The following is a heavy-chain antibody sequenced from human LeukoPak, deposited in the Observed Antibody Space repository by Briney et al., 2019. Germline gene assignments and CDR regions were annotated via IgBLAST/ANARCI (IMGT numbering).Heavy chain of an antibody. CDR3: AIPMYSSGWSGDY. CDR2: MNPNSGNT. V-gene: IGHV1-8*01. D-gene: IGHD6-19*01. J-gene: IGHJ4*02. CDR1: GYTFTSYD. Sequence: ASVKVSCKASGYTFTSYDINWVRQATGQGLEWMGWMNPNSGNTGYAQKFQGRVTMTRNTSTSTAYMELSSLRSEDTAVYYCAIPMYSSGWSGDYWGQGTLVTVSS.